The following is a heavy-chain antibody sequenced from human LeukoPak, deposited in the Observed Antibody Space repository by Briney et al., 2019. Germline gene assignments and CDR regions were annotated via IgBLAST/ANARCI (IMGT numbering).Heavy chain of an antibody. CDR2: IKSRNDGGTT. CDR3: ATANTYYDYVWGGARYIY. D-gene: IGHD3-16*02. Sequence: PGGSLRLSCAGSGFTFSTAWLTWVRQTPGKGLEWVGHIKSRNDGGTTDYAAPVTGRFTISRDDSKNTVYLQMNSLKTEDTAVYYCATANTYYDYVWGGARYIYWGQGTLVTVSS. V-gene: IGHV3-15*01. CDR1: GFTFSTAW. J-gene: IGHJ4*02.